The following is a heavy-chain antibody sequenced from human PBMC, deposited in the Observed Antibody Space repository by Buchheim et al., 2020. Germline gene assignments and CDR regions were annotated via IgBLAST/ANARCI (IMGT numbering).Heavy chain of an antibody. D-gene: IGHD4-23*01. Sequence: EVQLLESGGGLVQLGGSLRLSCAASGFTFGIYGMTWVRQAPGKGLEWVSAITNGGGCTYYADSVKGRFTISRDNSKNKLYLQLNSLRAEDTAVYYCARHGNSRSFDDWGQGTL. CDR2: ITNGGGCT. CDR1: GFTFGIYG. CDR3: ARHGNSRSFDD. V-gene: IGHV3-23*01. J-gene: IGHJ4*02.